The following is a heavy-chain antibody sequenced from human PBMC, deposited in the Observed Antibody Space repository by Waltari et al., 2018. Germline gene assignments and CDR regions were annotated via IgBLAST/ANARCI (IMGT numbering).Heavy chain of an antibody. CDR1: GGSLSGYH. V-gene: IGHV4-34*02. J-gene: IGHJ6*03. CDR3: ARVFGYYYYYMDV. CDR2: INDSGRT. D-gene: IGHD3-3*01. Sequence: QVQLQQWGAGLLKPSETLSLTCDVSGGSLSGYHWTWIRQPPGKVLEWIGEINDSGRTTYNPSLESRVTVSIDTANNQFSLRVRSVTAADTAVYYCARVFGYYYYYMDVWGKGTTVTISS.